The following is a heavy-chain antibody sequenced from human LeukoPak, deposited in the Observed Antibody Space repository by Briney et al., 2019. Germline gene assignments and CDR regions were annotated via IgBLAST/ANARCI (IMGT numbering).Heavy chain of an antibody. Sequence: QPGGSLRLSCAASGFTFSNNWMHWVRQAPGKGLVWVSRINSDGRTTTYADSVKGRFTISRDNAKNTLYPQMNSLRAEDTAVYYCAMIKEGWSQGTLVTVSS. CDR2: INSDGRTT. CDR3: AMIKEG. CDR1: GFTFSNNW. D-gene: IGHD3-22*01. V-gene: IGHV3-74*01. J-gene: IGHJ4*02.